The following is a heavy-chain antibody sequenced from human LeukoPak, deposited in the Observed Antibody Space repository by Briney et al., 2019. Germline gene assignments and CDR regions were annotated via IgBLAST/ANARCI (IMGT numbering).Heavy chain of an antibody. CDR1: GGSFSGYY. D-gene: IGHD6-13*01. CDR3: ARVTGYMTEDYFDY. CDR2: INHSGST. V-gene: IGHV4-34*01. Sequence: SETLSLTCAVYGGSFSGYYWSWIRQPPGKGLEWIGEINHSGSTNYNPSLKSRVTISVDTSKNQFSLELSSVTAADTAVYYCARVTGYMTEDYFDYWGQGTLITVSS. J-gene: IGHJ4*02.